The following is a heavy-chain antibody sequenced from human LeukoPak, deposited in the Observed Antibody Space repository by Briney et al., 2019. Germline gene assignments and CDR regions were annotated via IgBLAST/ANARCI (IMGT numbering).Heavy chain of an antibody. J-gene: IGHJ4*02. CDR2: IIPTSDTA. CDR1: GGTFSSYG. D-gene: IGHD6-13*01. Sequence: ASVKVSCKASGGTFSSYGISWVRQAPGQGLEWMGRIIPTSDTANYAQKFQGRVTITADKSTSTAYMELSSLKSEDTAVYYCTRGFGSSSWYVSDFDHWGQGTLVTVSS. V-gene: IGHV1-69*04. CDR3: TRGFGSSSWYVSDFDH.